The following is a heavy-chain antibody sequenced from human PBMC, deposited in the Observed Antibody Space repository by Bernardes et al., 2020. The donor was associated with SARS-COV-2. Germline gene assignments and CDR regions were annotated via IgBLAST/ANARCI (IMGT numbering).Heavy chain of an antibody. CDR3: ARVPYSDFGVFDI. Sequence: GGSLRLSCAASGFNLNAHSMHWVRQAPGKGLEWVAVISYNGRDEGYSNAVKGRFTISRDNSRNALYLQLNNLRPEDSAVYYCARVPYSDFGVFDIWGQGT. V-gene: IGHV3-30*04. CDR2: ISYNGRDE. J-gene: IGHJ3*02. CDR1: GFNLNAHS. D-gene: IGHD4-17*01.